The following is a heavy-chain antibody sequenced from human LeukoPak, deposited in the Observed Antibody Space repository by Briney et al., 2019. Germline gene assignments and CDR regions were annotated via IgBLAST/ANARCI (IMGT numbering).Heavy chain of an antibody. V-gene: IGHV3-48*04. CDR1: GFTFSSYN. D-gene: IGHD3-9*01. CDR2: ISSSGSTI. J-gene: IGHJ4*02. CDR3: ARDSGFDWLSFDY. Sequence: GGSLRLSCAASGFTFSSYNMNWVRQAPGKGLEWVSYISSSGSTIYYADSVKGRFTISRENAKNSLYLQMNSLRAEDMAVYYCARDSGFDWLSFDYWGQGTLVTVSS.